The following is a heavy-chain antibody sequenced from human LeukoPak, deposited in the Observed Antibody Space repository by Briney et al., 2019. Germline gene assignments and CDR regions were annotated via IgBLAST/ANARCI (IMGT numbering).Heavy chain of an antibody. CDR3: ARDRYYYDSSGYLYFDY. J-gene: IGHJ4*02. D-gene: IGHD3-22*01. V-gene: IGHV4-38-2*02. CDR1: GYSISSGYY. Sequence: KPSETLSLTCTVSGYSISSGYYWGWIRQPPGKGLEWIGSIYHSGSTYYNPSLKSRVTISVDTSKNQFSLKLNSVTAADTAVYYCARDRYYYDSSGYLYFDYWGQGTLVTVSS. CDR2: IYHSGST.